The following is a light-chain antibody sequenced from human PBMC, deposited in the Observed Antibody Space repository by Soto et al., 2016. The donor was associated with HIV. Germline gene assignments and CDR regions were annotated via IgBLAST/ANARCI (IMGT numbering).Light chain of an antibody. J-gene: IGKJ4*02. CDR1: QTISSW. V-gene: IGKV1-5*03. CDR3: QHYNSFPGT. CDR2: KAS. Sequence: DIQMTQSPSTLSASIGDRVTITCRASQTISSWSAWYQQKPGKGPKLLIYKASNLESGVPSRFSGSGSGTEFTLTISSLQPDDFATYFCQHYNSFPGTFGLGTKVEIK.